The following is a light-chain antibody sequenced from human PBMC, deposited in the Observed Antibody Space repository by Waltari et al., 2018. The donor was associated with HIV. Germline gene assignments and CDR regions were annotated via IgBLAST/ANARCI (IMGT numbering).Light chain of an antibody. CDR3: SSYITGSPFV. CDR2: DVT. V-gene: IGLV2-14*03. Sequence: QSALTQPASVSGSPGQSITISCTGTSSDIGGSTSDSWYQHHPGKAPKLIIYDVTERPTGIPNRFSGSKSDNSASLTISGLQTEDEADFYCSSYITGSPFVFGGGTKVTVL. CDR1: SSDIGGSTS. J-gene: IGLJ2*01.